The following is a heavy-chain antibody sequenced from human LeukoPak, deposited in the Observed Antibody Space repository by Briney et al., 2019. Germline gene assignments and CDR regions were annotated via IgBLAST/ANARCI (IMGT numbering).Heavy chain of an antibody. CDR3: ASGSSLGQVDY. J-gene: IGHJ4*02. Sequence: GGSLRLSCAASGFTVSNNYMTWVRQAPGKGLEWVSLIYSAGGTLCADSVKGRFTISRDNSKNTLYLQMNSLRTEDTAVYYCASGSSLGQVDYWGQETLVTVSS. V-gene: IGHV3-66*02. D-gene: IGHD1-26*01. CDR2: IYSAGGT. CDR1: GFTVSNNY.